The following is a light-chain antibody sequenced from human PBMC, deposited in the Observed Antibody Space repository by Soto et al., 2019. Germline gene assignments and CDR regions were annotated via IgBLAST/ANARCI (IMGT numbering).Light chain of an antibody. V-gene: IGLV7-46*01. J-gene: IGLJ3*02. CDR1: IGPVASGQW. Sequence: QAVVTQEPSLTVSPGRTVTLTCGSSIGPVASGQWPYWFQQKPGQVPRTLIYDTSKKYSWTPARFSGSLLGGKAALTLSGAQTEDEAEYYCLLSYRGVRVFGGGTKLTVL. CDR3: LLSYRGVRV. CDR2: DTS.